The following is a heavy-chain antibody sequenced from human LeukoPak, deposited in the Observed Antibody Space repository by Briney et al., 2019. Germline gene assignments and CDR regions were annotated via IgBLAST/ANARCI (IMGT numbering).Heavy chain of an antibody. CDR1: GFIFTDYW. CDR2: IKYDGIDK. J-gene: IGHJ4*02. V-gene: IGHV3-7*01. CDR3: ALPAAIPMRDY. D-gene: IGHD2-2*02. Sequence: GGSLRFSCAASGFIFTDYWMNWVRQAPGKGLEWVAMIKYDGIDKQYLDSVKGRFTISRNNAKNTLYLQMNSLRAEDTAVYYCALPAAIPMRDYWGQGTLVTVSS.